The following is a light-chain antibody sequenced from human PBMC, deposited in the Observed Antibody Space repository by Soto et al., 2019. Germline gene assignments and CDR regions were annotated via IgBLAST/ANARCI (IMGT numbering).Light chain of an antibody. CDR2: GNS. V-gene: IGLV1-40*01. Sequence: QSVLTHPPSVSGGPGQRVTISCTGRSSNIGAGYDVHWYQQLPGTAPKLLIYGNSNRPSGVPDRFSGSKSGTSASLAITGLQAEDEADYYCQSYDSSLSVVVFGGGTKLTVL. J-gene: IGLJ2*01. CDR3: QSYDSSLSVVV. CDR1: SSNIGAGYD.